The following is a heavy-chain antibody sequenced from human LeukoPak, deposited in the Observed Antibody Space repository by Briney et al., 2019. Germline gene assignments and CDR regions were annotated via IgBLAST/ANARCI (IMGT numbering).Heavy chain of an antibody. V-gene: IGHV4-30-4*01. D-gene: IGHD3-10*01. CDR1: GGSISSGDYY. Sequence: SQTLSLTCTVSGGSISSGDYYWSWIRQPPGKGLEWIGYIYYSGSTYYNPSLKSRVTISVDTSKNQFSLKLSSVTAADTAVYYCARESVRYYYGSGSSYYCYGMDVWGQGTTVTVSS. J-gene: IGHJ6*02. CDR3: ARESVRYYYGSGSSYYCYGMDV. CDR2: IYYSGST.